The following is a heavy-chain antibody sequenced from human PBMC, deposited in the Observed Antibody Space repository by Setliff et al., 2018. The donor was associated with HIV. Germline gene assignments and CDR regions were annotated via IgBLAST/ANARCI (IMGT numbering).Heavy chain of an antibody. Sequence: GGSLRLSCAASGFTFSSYAMSWVRQAPGKGLEWVSAISGNGGSSYYADSVKGWFTISRDNSKNTLYLQMNSLRAEDTALYYCAKVAPLPGTMDVWGQGTTVTVSS. V-gene: IGHV3-23*01. CDR2: ISGNGGSS. D-gene: IGHD1-1*01. CDR1: GFTFSSYA. CDR3: AKVAPLPGTMDV. J-gene: IGHJ6*02.